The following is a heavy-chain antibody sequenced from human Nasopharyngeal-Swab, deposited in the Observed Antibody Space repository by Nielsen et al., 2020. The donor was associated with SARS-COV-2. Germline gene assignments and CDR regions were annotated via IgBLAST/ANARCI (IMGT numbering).Heavy chain of an antibody. J-gene: IGHJ6*02. D-gene: IGHD3-10*01. CDR1: GFTFSSYG. CDR3: AREAMVRGKPTIYYYYGMDV. Sequence: GESLKISCAASGFTFSSYGMHWVRQAPGKGLEWVAVISYDGSNKYYADSVKGRFTISRDNSKNTLYLQMNSLRAEDTAVYYCAREAMVRGKPTIYYYYGMDVWGQGTTVTVSS. CDR2: ISYDGSNK. V-gene: IGHV3-30*03.